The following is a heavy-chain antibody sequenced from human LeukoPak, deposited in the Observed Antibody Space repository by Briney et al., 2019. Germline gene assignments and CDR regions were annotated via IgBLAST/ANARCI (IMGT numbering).Heavy chain of an antibody. J-gene: IGHJ4*02. CDR2: IKQDGSEK. D-gene: IGHD4-17*01. V-gene: IGHV3-7*01. CDR1: GFTFSSYW. Sequence: GGSLRLSCAASGFTFSSYWMSWVRQAPGKGLEWVANIKQDGSEKYYVDSVKGRFTISRDNAKNSLYLQMNSLRAEDTAVYYCARDRSLAGTVTQEYYFDYWGQGTLVTVSS. CDR3: ARDRSLAGTVTQEYYFDY.